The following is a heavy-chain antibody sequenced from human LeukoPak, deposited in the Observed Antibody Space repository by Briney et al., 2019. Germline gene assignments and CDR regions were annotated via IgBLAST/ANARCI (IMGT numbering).Heavy chain of an antibody. V-gene: IGHV4-39*07. Sequence: PSETLSLTCTVSGGSIISNSYYWGWIRQPPGKGLEWIGSIYYTGSTYYNPSLKSRVTISVDTSKNQFSLKLTSVTAADTAVYYCARGPYKYDGSGAFDIWGQGTMVTVSS. D-gene: IGHD3-22*01. CDR1: GGSIISNSYY. J-gene: IGHJ3*02. CDR2: IYYTGST. CDR3: ARGPYKYDGSGAFDI.